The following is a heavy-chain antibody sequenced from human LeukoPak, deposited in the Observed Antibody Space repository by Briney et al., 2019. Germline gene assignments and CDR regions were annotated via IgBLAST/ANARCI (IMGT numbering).Heavy chain of an antibody. J-gene: IGHJ3*02. V-gene: IGHV3-30*14. D-gene: IGHD3-3*01. CDR3: ARLPYYDFWSGQTGSDI. CDR2: ISYDGSNK. CDR1: GFTFSSYA. Sequence: GGSLRLSCAASGFTFSSYAMHWVRQAPGKGLEWVAVISYDGSNKYYADSVKGRFTISRDNSKNTLYLQMNSLRAEDTAVYYCARLPYYDFWSGQTGSDIWGQGTMVTVSS.